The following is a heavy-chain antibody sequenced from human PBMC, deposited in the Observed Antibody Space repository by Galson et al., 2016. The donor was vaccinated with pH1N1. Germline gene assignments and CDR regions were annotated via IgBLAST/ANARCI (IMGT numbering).Heavy chain of an antibody. CDR1: GFSLSTLGVG. D-gene: IGHD3-3*01. V-gene: IGHV4-39*01. CDR3: ARGGTLSDFWSNYYPYGMDV. J-gene: IGHJ6*02. Sequence: LVTPTQTLTLTCTFSGFSLSTLGVGVGWIRQPPGKGLEWIGSVYYSGITYYNPSLKSRVTISVDTSKKQFSLKLSSVTAADTAVYYCARGGTLSDFWSNYYPYGMDVWGQGTTVTVSS. CDR2: VYYSGIT.